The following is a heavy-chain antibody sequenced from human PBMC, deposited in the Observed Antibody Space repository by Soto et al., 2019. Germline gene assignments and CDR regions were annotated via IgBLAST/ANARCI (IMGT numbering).Heavy chain of an antibody. CDR1: GYTFTDYY. Sequence: VASEKVSCKASGYTFTDYYMHWVRQAPGQGLEWMGWIKPNSGGTKYAQKFQGWVTMTRDTSISTVYMELNRLTSDDTAVYYCARGRRDSSSWYWLDPWGQGTLVTVSS. V-gene: IGHV1-2*04. D-gene: IGHD6-13*01. CDR3: ARGRRDSSSWYWLDP. CDR2: IKPNSGGT. J-gene: IGHJ5*02.